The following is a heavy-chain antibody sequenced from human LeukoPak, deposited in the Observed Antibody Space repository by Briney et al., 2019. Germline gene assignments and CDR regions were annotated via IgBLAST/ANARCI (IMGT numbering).Heavy chain of an antibody. J-gene: IGHJ4*02. CDR1: GGSFSGYY. CDR2: INHSGST. Sequence: PSETLSLTCAVYGGSFSGYYWSWIRQPPGKGLEWIGEINHSGSTNYNPSLKSRVTISVDTSKNQLSLKLSSVTAADTAVYYCAVDYASFDYWGQGTLVTVSS. CDR3: AVDYASFDY. V-gene: IGHV4-34*01. D-gene: IGHD4/OR15-4a*01.